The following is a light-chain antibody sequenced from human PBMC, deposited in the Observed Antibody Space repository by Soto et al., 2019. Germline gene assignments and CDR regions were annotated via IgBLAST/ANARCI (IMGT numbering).Light chain of an antibody. CDR2: SAS. V-gene: IGKV3-15*01. Sequence: EIVLTQSPGTLSVSPGERATLSCRASQSVSSNLAWYQQKPGQSPRLLIYSASTRATGVPDRFSGSGSGTEFTLSISSLQSEDFAVYYCQQYDNWPRTFGQGTKVDI. CDR1: QSVSSN. CDR3: QQYDNWPRT. J-gene: IGKJ1*01.